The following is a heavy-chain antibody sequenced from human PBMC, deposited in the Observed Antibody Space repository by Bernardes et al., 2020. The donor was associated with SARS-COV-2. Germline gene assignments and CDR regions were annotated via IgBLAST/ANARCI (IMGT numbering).Heavy chain of an antibody. Sequence: GGSLRLSCAASGFTFDDFAMHWVRHSPGKGLEWVSGISWNSGSIGYAASVKGRFTISRDNAKNSLYLQMNSPRPDDTALYYCAKDYETGELGIAVEGYCGNWGQGTLVTVSS. D-gene: IGHD6-19*01. CDR3: AKDYETGELGIAVEGYCGN. J-gene: IGHJ4*02. CDR1: GFTFDDFA. V-gene: IGHV3-9*01. CDR2: ISWNSGSI.